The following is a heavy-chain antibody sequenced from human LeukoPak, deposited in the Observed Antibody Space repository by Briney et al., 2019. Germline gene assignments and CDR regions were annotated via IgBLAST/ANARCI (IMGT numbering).Heavy chain of an antibody. V-gene: IGHV1-2*02. D-gene: IGHD5-18*01. CDR2: INPNSGGA. CDR3: ARVGYSSDCYFDY. J-gene: IGHJ4*02. Sequence: GASVKVSCKASGYTFTGYYMHWVRQAPGQGLEWMGWINPNSGGANYAQKFQGRVTMTRDTSISTAYMELSRLRSDDTAVYYCARVGYSSDCYFDYWAREPWSPSPQ. CDR1: GYTFTGYY.